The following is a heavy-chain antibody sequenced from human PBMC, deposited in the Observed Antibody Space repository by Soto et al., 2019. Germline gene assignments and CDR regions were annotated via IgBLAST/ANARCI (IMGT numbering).Heavy chain of an antibody. D-gene: IGHD6-13*01. J-gene: IGHJ6*02. CDR1: GYIFSSHG. V-gene: IGHV1-18*01. CDR3: ARGAAGRDYYFGMDA. CDR2: ISSDNGNT. Sequence: QVQLVQSGAEVKKPGASVNVSCKTSGYIFSSHGVSWVRQAPGRGLEWMGWISSDNGNTRFAQKFQERLTMSTDAATTTAYMELRSLTSDDTAMYYCARGAAGRDYYFGMDAWGQGTTVTVSS.